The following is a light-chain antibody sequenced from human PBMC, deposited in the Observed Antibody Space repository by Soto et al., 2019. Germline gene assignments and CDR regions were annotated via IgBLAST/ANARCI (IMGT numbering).Light chain of an antibody. J-gene: IGKJ5*01. V-gene: IGKV3-11*01. CDR1: QTVSSY. CDR2: DAS. Sequence: EIVLTQSPATLSLSPGERATLSCRASQTVSSYLAWYQQKPGQAPRLLIYDASNRATGIPARFSVSGSGTDFTLTISSLEPEDFAVYYCQQLSNWPPTFGQGTRLEIK. CDR3: QQLSNWPPT.